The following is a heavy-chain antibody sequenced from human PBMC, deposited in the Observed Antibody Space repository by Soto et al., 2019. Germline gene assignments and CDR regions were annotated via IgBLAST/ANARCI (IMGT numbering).Heavy chain of an antibody. CDR3: ATYKVYYDSSGYYTYYFDY. Sequence: QTLSVTSGVAGGSSSSGCCCRSWIQQPPGKGLEWIGYIYHSGSTYYNPSLKSRVTISVDRSKNQFSLKLSSVTAADTAVYYCATYKVYYDSSGYYTYYFDYWGQGTLVTVSS. J-gene: IGHJ4*02. V-gene: IGHV4-30-2*01. CDR1: GGSSSSGCCC. D-gene: IGHD3-22*01. CDR2: IYHSGST.